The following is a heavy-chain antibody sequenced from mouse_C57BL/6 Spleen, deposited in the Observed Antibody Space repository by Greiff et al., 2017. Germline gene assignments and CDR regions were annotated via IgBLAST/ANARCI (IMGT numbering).Heavy chain of an antibody. D-gene: IGHD2-3*01. Sequence: VQLQQSGAELVRPGTSVKMSCKASGYTFTNYWIGWAKQRPGHGLEWIGDIYPGGGYTNYNEKFKGKATLTADKSSSTAYMQFSSLTSEDSAIYFGASIDDGYFRVWGTGTTVTVSS. CDR2: IYPGGGYT. CDR1: GYTFTNYW. CDR3: ASIDDGYFRV. V-gene: IGHV1-63*01. J-gene: IGHJ1*03.